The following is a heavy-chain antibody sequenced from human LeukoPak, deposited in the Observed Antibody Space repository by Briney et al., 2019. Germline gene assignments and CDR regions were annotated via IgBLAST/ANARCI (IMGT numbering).Heavy chain of an antibody. D-gene: IGHD6-19*01. V-gene: IGHV3-49*03. CDR1: GFTFGDYA. CDR2: IRSKAYGGTT. CDR3: TRLGGSGWTGPHDY. Sequence: GGSLRLSCTASGFTFGDYAMSWFRQAPGKGLEWVGFIRSKAYGGTTEYAASVKGRFTISRDDSKSIAYLQMNSLKTEDTAVYYCTRLGGSGWTGPHDYWGQGTLVTVSS. J-gene: IGHJ4*02.